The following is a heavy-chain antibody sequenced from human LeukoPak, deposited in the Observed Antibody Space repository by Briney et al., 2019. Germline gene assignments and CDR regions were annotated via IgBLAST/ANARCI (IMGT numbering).Heavy chain of an antibody. J-gene: IGHJ4*02. D-gene: IGHD5-18*01. V-gene: IGHV3-48*02. CDR1: GFTFSDYS. CDR2: VGISSGNT. Sequence: GGSLRLSCAASGFTFSDYSMNWVRQAPGKGLEWISYVGISSGNTKYADSEKGRFTISRDNPRNTVYLQINSLRDDDTAVYYCGKTTVGYSSGQKPAWPVDFWGQGTLVTVSS. CDR3: GKTTVGYSSGQKPAWPVDF.